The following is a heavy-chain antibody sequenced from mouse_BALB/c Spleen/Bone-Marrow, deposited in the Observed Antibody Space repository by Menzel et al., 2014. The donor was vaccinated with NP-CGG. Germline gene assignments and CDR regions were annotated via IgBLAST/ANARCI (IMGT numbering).Heavy chain of an antibody. V-gene: IGHV3-6*02. CDR1: GYSITSGYY. CDR3: ARGDSSGYDYAMDY. J-gene: IGHJ4*01. D-gene: IGHD3-2*01. Sequence: VQLQQSGPGLVKPSQSLSPTCSVTGYSITSGYYWNWIRQFPGNKLEWMGYISYDGSNNYNPSLKNRISITRDTSKNQLFLKLNSVTTEDTATYYCARGDSSGYDYAMDYWGQGTSVTVSS. CDR2: ISYDGSN.